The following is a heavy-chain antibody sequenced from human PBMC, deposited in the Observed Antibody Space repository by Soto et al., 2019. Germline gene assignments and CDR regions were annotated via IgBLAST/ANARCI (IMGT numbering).Heavy chain of an antibody. D-gene: IGHD4-17*01. CDR1: GGTFSSYA. Sequence: QVQLVQSGAEVKKPGSSVKVSCKASGGTFSSYAISWVRQAPGQGLEWMGGIIPIFGTANYAQKFQGRVTISAGESTSTGYMELSSLVSEDTAVYYCARGHGYGDFPGGYWGQGTLVTVSS. CDR2: IIPIFGTA. CDR3: ARGHGYGDFPGGY. V-gene: IGHV1-69*01. J-gene: IGHJ4*02.